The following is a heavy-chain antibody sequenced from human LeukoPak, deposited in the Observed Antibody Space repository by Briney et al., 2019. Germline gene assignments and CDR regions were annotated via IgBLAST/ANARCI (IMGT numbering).Heavy chain of an antibody. CDR3: VRAPATNEWRCMDY. CDR2: IKQDGSEK. D-gene: IGHD2-8*02. V-gene: IGHV3-7*01. CDR1: GFTFSNYW. Sequence: GGSLRLSCAASGFTFSNYWMGWVRQAPGKGLEWVANIKQDGSEKRYVDPVEGRFTISRDNAKNSLYLQMSSLRAEDTGVYYCVRAPATNEWRCMDYWGQGTLVTVSS. J-gene: IGHJ4*02.